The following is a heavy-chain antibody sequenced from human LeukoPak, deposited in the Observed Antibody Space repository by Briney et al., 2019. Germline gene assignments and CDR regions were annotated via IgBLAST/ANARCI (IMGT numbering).Heavy chain of an antibody. CDR2: ISSSGSTI. Sequence: PGGSLRLSCAASGFTFSDYYMRWIRQAPGKGLEWVSYISSSGSTIYYADSVKGRFTISRDNAKNSLYLQMNGLRAEDTAVYYCARDFPSYYYDSSGYYDAFDIWGQGTMVTVSS. D-gene: IGHD3-22*01. CDR1: GFTFSDYY. V-gene: IGHV3-11*04. CDR3: ARDFPSYYYDSSGYYDAFDI. J-gene: IGHJ3*02.